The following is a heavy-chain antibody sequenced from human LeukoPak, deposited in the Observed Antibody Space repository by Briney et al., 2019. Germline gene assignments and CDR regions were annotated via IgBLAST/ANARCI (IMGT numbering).Heavy chain of an antibody. CDR2: TSYDESNK. CDR3: AKRTTLGYCSGGSCYDFDY. D-gene: IGHD2-15*01. Sequence: PGGSLRLSCSASGFTFSDYAMHWVRQAPGKGLEWVAVTSYDESNKYYADSVKGRFTISRDNSKNTLYLQMNSLRAEDTAVYYCAKRTTLGYCSGGSCYDFDYWGQGTLVTVSS. J-gene: IGHJ4*02. CDR1: GFTFSDYA. V-gene: IGHV3-30*04.